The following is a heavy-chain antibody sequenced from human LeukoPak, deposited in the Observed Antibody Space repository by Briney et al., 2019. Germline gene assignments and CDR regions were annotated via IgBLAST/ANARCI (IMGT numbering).Heavy chain of an antibody. J-gene: IGHJ3*02. CDR2: IWYDGSNK. CDR3: AKVEVSSWYDAFDI. V-gene: IGHV3-33*06. D-gene: IGHD6-13*01. CDR1: GFTFSSYG. Sequence: GGSLRLSCAASGFTFSSYGMHWVRQAPGKGLEWVAVIWYDGSNKYYADSVKGRFTISRDNSKNTLYLQMNSLRAEDTAVYYCAKVEVSSWYDAFDIWGQGTMVTVSS.